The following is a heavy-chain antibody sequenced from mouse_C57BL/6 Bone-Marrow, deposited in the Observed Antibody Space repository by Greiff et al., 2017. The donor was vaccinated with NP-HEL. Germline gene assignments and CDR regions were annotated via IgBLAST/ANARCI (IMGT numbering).Heavy chain of an antibody. V-gene: IGHV5-9-1*02. Sequence: EVQGVESGEGLVKPGGSLKLSCAASGFTFSSYAMSWVRQTPEKRLEWVAYISSGGDYIYYADTVKGRFTISRDNARNTLYLQMSSLKSEDTAMYYCTRFVLPYYFDYWGQGTTLTVSS. D-gene: IGHD5-5*01. CDR2: ISSGGDYI. J-gene: IGHJ2*01. CDR1: GFTFSSYA. CDR3: TRFVLPYYFDY.